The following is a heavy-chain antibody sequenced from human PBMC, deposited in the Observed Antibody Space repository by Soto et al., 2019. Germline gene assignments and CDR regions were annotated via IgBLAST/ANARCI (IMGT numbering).Heavy chain of an antibody. CDR2: IWYDGSNK. CDR1: GFTFSSYG. D-gene: IGHD5-18*01. V-gene: IGHV3-33*01. Sequence: PGGSLRLSCAASGFTFSSYGMHWVRQAPGKGLEWVAVIWYDGSNKYYADSVKGRFTISRDNSKNTLYLQMNSLRAEDTAVYYCARGDVIQLWSRHDAFDIWGQGTMVTVSS. CDR3: ARGDVIQLWSRHDAFDI. J-gene: IGHJ3*02.